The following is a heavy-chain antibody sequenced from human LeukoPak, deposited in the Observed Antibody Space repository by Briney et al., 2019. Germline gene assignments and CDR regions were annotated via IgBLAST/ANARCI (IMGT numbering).Heavy chain of an antibody. CDR3: ARFGGDWGY. V-gene: IGHV3-23*01. Sequence: GGSLRLSCAASGFTFSSYDMNWVRQAPGKGLEWVSAISGSGGSTYYADSVKGRFTVSRDNAKNTLYLQMNSLRAEDTAMYYCARFGGDWGYWGQGTLVTVSS. D-gene: IGHD3-16*01. CDR2: ISGSGGST. J-gene: IGHJ4*02. CDR1: GFTFSSYD.